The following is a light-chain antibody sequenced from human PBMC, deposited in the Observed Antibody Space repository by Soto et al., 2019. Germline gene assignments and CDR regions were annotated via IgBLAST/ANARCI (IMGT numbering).Light chain of an antibody. CDR1: SSNIGSNY. J-gene: IGLJ1*01. CDR3: AARDDCLISFYV. CDR2: RNN. V-gene: IGLV1-47*01. Sequence: QSVLTQPPSASGTPGQRVTISCSGSSSNIGSNYVYWYQQLPGTAPKLLIYRNNQRPSGVPDRFSGSKSGTSASLAISGLRSEDDFFYYCAARDDCLISFYVFGTRTIVTV.